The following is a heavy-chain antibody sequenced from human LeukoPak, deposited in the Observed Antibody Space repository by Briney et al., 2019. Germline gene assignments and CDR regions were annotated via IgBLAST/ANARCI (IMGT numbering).Heavy chain of an antibody. CDR3: ARWYYYETSGLYYGSFDN. CDR1: GFTFSSYG. J-gene: IGHJ5*02. D-gene: IGHD3-22*01. CDR2: IIGSGSST. Sequence: GGTLRLSCAASGFTFSSYGMSWVRQAPGKGLQWVSVIIGSGSSTYYADSVKGRFTISRDNARNTLYLQMNSLRAEDTAVYYCARWYYYETSGLYYGSFDNWGQGTLVTVSS. V-gene: IGHV3-23*01.